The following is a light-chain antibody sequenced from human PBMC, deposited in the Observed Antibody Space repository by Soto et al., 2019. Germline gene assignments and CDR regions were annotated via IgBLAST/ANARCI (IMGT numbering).Light chain of an antibody. V-gene: IGKV4-1*01. CDR3: QQNYGPPFT. J-gene: IGKJ2*01. Sequence: DIVMTQSPDSLAVSLGERATINCKSSQSVLYSSDNKNYLAWYQQKPGQPPKLLIFWASTRESGVPDRFSGSGSGTDFTLPISSLQAEDVAVYYCQQNYGPPFTFGQGTKLEIK. CDR2: WAS. CDR1: QSVLYSSDNKNY.